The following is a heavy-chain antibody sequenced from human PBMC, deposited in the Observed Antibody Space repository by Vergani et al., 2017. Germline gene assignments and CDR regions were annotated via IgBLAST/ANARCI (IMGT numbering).Heavy chain of an antibody. CDR3: GRVADFYGLGSRLLDL. V-gene: IGHV4-59*13. CDR2: MCHSGST. D-gene: IGHD3-10*01. Sequence: QVRLQESGPGLVKPSETLSLTCSVSGGSMSGYYWSWIWQPPGKELEWVWYMCHSGSTNYNPSLATRVPISGDTAKNQFSLKLNSVTAADTAVYYCGRVADFYGLGSRLLDLWGQGILVTVSS. J-gene: IGHJ5*02. CDR1: GGSMSGYY.